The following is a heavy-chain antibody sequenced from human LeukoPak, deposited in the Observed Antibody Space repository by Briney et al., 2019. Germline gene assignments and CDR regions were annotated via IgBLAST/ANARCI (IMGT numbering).Heavy chain of an antibody. CDR2: IYYSGST. J-gene: IGHJ4*02. CDR3: ARHGSGWFYFDY. CDR1: GGSISSYY. Sequence: PSETLSLTCTVSGGSISSYYWSWIRQPPGKGLEWIGYIYYSGSTNYNPSLKSRVTISVDTSKDQFSLKLSSVTAADTAVYYCARHGSGWFYFDYRGQGTLVTVSS. D-gene: IGHD6-13*01. V-gene: IGHV4-59*08.